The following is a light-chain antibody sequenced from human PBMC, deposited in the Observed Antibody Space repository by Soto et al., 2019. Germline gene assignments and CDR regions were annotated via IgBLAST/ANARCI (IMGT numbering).Light chain of an antibody. CDR2: DVG. CDR1: NSDVGAYSY. V-gene: IGLV2-14*03. J-gene: IGLJ1*01. CDR3: SSYTAFTTYV. Sequence: QSVLTQPASVSGSPGQSITISCTGTNSDVGAYSYVSWYQQYPGKAPKLLIYDVGARPSGVSDRLSGSKSGNTASLTISGLQAEDEADYYCSSYTAFTTYVFGSGTKVTV.